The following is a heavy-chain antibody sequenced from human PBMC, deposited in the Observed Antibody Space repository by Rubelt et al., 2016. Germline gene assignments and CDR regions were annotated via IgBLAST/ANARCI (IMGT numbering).Heavy chain of an antibody. CDR1: GYTFTSYG. J-gene: IGHJ3*01. V-gene: IGHV1-18*01. Sequence: QVQLVQYGAEVKKPGASVKVSCKASGYTFTSYGISWVRQAPGQGLEWMRWISAYNGNTNYAQKCQGRVTMTTDTSTSTAYMELRSLRSDDTAVYYCARRDGYNWDDAFDLWGQGTMVTVSS. D-gene: IGHD5-24*01. CDR3: ARRDGYNWDDAFDL. CDR2: ISAYNGNT.